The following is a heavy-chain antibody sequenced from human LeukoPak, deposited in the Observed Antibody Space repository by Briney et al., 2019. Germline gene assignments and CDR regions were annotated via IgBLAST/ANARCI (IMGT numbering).Heavy chain of an antibody. D-gene: IGHD2-2*01. CDR3: ARVSVCSSASCYSVFDH. CDR2: ISSDGSST. CDR1: GFTFRNYY. J-gene: IGHJ4*02. Sequence: GGSLRLSCAASGFTFRNYYMHWVRQTPGKGLVWVSRISSDGSSTSYADSVKGRFTISRDNAKNTLHLQMNRLSLEDAAVYYCARVSVCSSASCYSVFDHLGQGTLVTVSS. V-gene: IGHV3-74*01.